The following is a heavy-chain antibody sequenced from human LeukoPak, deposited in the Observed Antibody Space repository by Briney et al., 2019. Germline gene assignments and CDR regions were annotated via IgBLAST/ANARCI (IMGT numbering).Heavy chain of an antibody. D-gene: IGHD3-22*01. J-gene: IGHJ4*02. CDR2: IYSGGST. CDR3: AREVYYYDSSGYYSPYFDY. Sequence: GGSLRLSCAASGFTVSSNYMSWVRQAPGKGLEWVSVIYSGGSTYYADSVKGRFTISRDNSKNTLYLQMNSLRAEDTAVYYCAREVYYYDSSGYYSPYFDYWGQGTLVTVSS. V-gene: IGHV3-53*01. CDR1: GFTVSSNY.